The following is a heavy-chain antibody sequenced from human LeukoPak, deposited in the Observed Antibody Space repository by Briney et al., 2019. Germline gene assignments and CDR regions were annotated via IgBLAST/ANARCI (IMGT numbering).Heavy chain of an antibody. CDR1: GYTFTSYY. D-gene: IGHD3-10*01. Sequence: ASVKVSCKASGYTFTSYYMHWVRRAPGQGLEWMGIINPSGGSTSYAQKFQGRVTMTRDMSTSTVYMELSSLRSEDTAVYYCARDLYHGSGSYFFDYWGQGTLVTVSS. CDR2: INPSGGST. V-gene: IGHV1-46*01. CDR3: ARDLYHGSGSYFFDY. J-gene: IGHJ4*02.